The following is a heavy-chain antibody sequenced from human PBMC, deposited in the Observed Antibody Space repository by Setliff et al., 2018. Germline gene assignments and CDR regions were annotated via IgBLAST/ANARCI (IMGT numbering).Heavy chain of an antibody. CDR3: ARAGRDYYDSSGYFVDY. CDR1: GFTFSSYA. Sequence: GGSLRLSCAASGFTFSSYAMHWVRQAPGKGLEWVAVISYDGSNKYYADSVKGRFTISRDNSKNTLYLQMNSLRAEDTAVYYCARAGRDYYDSSGYFVDYWGQGTLVTVSS. D-gene: IGHD3-22*01. V-gene: IGHV3-30-3*01. J-gene: IGHJ4*02. CDR2: ISYDGSNK.